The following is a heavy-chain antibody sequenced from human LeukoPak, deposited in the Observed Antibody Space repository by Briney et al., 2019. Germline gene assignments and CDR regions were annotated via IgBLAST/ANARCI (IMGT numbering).Heavy chain of an antibody. D-gene: IGHD4/OR15-4a*01. CDR2: IYYSGST. J-gene: IGHJ6*02. CDR3: AREIGAYYGMDV. V-gene: IGHV4-61*01. CDR1: GGSISSSSYY. Sequence: SETLSLTCTVSGGSISSSSYYWSWIRQPPGKGLEWIGYIYYSGSTNYNPSLKSRVTISVDTSKNQFSLKLSSVTAADTAVYYCAREIGAYYGMDVWGQGTTVTVSS.